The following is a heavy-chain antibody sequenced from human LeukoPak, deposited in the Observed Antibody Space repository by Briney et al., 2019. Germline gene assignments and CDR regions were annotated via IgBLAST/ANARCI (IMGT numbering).Heavy chain of an antibody. CDR2: IYHSGST. V-gene: IGHV4-38-2*02. Sequence: SETLSLTCTVSGYSISSGYYWGWIRQPPGKGLEWIGSIYHSGSTYYNPSLKCRVTISVDTSKNQFSLKLSSVTAADTAVYYCARDPDIVVVPAAGWGQGTLVTVSS. CDR3: ARDPDIVVVPAAG. D-gene: IGHD2-2*01. CDR1: GYSISSGYY. J-gene: IGHJ4*02.